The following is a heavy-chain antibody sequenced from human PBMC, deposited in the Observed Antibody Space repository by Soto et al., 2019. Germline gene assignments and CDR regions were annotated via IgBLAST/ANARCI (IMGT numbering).Heavy chain of an antibody. D-gene: IGHD3-22*01. CDR3: ARGHFDSRGYSNALDY. Sequence: SGPTLVNPTQTLALTCAFSGFSLTTRAVGVGWIRQPPGKALEWLAVIYWDDDKRYSPSLKSRVSITKDTSKKQVVLTMTNMDHVDSAIYYCARGHFDSRGYSNALDYWGQGIQVTVSS. V-gene: IGHV2-5*02. CDR2: IYWDDDK. J-gene: IGHJ4*02. CDR1: GFSLTTRAVG.